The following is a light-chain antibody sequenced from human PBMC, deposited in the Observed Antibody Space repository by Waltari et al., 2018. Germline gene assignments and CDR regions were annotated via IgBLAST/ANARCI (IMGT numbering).Light chain of an antibody. CDR1: SSNSGNTY. Sequence: QSVLTQPPSVSAAPGQKVNVSCSGSSSNSGNTYVSGYQQLQGSAPTLLIYDNDKRPSGIPDRLSGSKSGTSATLCITGLQTGDEADYYCGTWDSSLSLYVFGTGTKVTVL. CDR3: GTWDSSLSLYV. J-gene: IGLJ1*01. CDR2: DND. V-gene: IGLV1-51*01.